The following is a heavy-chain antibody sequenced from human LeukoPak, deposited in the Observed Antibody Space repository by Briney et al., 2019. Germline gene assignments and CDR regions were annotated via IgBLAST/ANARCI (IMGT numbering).Heavy chain of an antibody. CDR2: INPNSGGT. V-gene: IGHV1-2*02. CDR3: ARADRLDGGPYLIGP. J-gene: IGHJ5*02. D-gene: IGHD2-21*01. CDR1: GYSFTDYY. Sequence: ASVKVSCKTSGYSFTDYYMHWVRQTPGQGLEWMGWINPNSGGTSSAQKFQGRVTMTRDTSITTVYMEVSWLTSDDTAIYYCARADRLDGGPYLIGPWGQGTLVTVSS.